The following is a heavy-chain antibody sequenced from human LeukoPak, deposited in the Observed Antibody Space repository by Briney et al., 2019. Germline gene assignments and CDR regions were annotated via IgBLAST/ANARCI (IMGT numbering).Heavy chain of an antibody. CDR2: INPSGGST. J-gene: IGHJ3*02. V-gene: IGHV1-46*01. D-gene: IGHD2-2*02. CDR1: GYTFTRYY. Sequence: ASVKVSCKASGYTFTRYYMHWVRQAPGQGLEWMGIINPSGGSTGYAQKFQGRVTMTRDTSTNTVYMELTSLRSDDTAVYYCARRGYCGNTSCYRPRDDAFDIWSQGTMVTVSS. CDR3: ARRGYCGNTSCYRPRDDAFDI.